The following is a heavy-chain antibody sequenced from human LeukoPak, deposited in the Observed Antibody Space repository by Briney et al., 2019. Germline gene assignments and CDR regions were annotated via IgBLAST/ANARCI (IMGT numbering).Heavy chain of an antibody. CDR1: GFTFSSHG. D-gene: IGHD2-2*01. Sequence: PGGSLRLSCAASGFTFSSHGMHWVRQAPGKGLEWVAVISYDGSNKYYADSVKGRFTISRDNSKNTLYLQMNSLRAEDTAVYYCAKDLRIVVVPAATYGMDVWGKGTTVTVSS. CDR2: ISYDGSNK. CDR3: AKDLRIVVVPAATYGMDV. V-gene: IGHV3-30*18. J-gene: IGHJ6*04.